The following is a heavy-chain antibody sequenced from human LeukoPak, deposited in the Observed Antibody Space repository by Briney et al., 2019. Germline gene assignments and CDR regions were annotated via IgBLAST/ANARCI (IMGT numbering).Heavy chain of an antibody. V-gene: IGHV3-23*01. J-gene: IGHJ4*02. Sequence: PGGSLRLSCAASGFIFSSYAMSWVRQAPGKGLEWVSAISGSGDSTYYADSVKGRFTISRDNSKNTLYLQMNSLRAEDTAVYYCAKASAARLNYFDYWGQGTLVTVSS. CDR3: AKASAARLNYFDY. D-gene: IGHD6-19*01. CDR1: GFIFSSYA. CDR2: ISGSGDST.